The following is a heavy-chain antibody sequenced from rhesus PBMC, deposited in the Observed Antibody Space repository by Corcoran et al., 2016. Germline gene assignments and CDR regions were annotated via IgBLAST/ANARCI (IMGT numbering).Heavy chain of an antibody. CDR1: GGSITGYY. V-gene: IGHV4-81*01. Sequence: QLQLQESGPELVKPSETLSLTCAISGGSITGYYWSWIRQPPGQGLEWIGNIDGNIAGTNYNPSLKSRVTISKDTSKNQLSLKVNSVTAADTAVYYCARRESYSSWSGSIDYWGQGVLVTVAS. CDR3: ARRESYSSWSGSIDY. D-gene: IGHD6-13*01. CDR2: IDGNIAGT. J-gene: IGHJ4*01.